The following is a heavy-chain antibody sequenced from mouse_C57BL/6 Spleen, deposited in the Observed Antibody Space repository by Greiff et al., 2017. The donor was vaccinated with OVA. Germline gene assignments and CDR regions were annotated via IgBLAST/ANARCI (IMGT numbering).Heavy chain of an antibody. CDR1: GYTFTDYY. V-gene: IGHV1-26*01. D-gene: IGHD1-1*01. CDR3: AQGPSYYYRFAY. J-gene: IGHJ3*01. Sequence: EVKLMESGPELVKPGASVKISCKASGYTFTDYYMNWVKQSHGKSLEWIGDINPNNGGTSYNQKFKGKATLTVDKSSSTAYMELRSLTSEDSAVYYCAQGPSYYYRFAYWGQGTLVTVSA. CDR2: INPNNGGT.